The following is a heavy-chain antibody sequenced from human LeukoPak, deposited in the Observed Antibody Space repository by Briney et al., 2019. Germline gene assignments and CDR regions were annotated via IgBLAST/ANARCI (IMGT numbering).Heavy chain of an antibody. CDR1: GGSFSGYY. CDR3: AREGPVTRYTYGQFLGY. D-gene: IGHD5-18*01. CDR2: INHSGST. J-gene: IGHJ4*02. Sequence: KPSETLSLTCAVYGGSFSGYYWSWIRQPPGKGLEWIGEINHSGSTNYNPSLKSRVTILVDTSKNQFSLKLSSVTAADTAVYYCAREGPVTRYTYGQFLGYWGQGTLVTVSS. V-gene: IGHV4-34*01.